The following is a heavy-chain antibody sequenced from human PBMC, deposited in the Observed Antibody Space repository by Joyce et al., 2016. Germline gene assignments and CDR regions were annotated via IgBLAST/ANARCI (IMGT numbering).Heavy chain of an antibody. Sequence: QVQLQESGPGLVKPSGTLSLTCAVSGGSFSSAHWWSWVRQPPGKGLEWIGEIYLGGSTTYNPSLMSRVTISVDKSKNQLSLKMNSVTAADTAVYYCARNGAYSQDSWGQGTLVTVSS. V-gene: IGHV4-4*02. CDR3: ARNGAYSQDS. J-gene: IGHJ5*01. CDR2: IYLGGST. CDR1: GGSFSSAHW. D-gene: IGHD5-12*01.